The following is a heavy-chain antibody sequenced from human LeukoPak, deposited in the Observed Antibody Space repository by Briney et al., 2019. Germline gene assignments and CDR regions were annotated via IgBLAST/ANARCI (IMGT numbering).Heavy chain of an antibody. CDR2: ISAYNGNT. V-gene: IGHV1-18*04. CDR3: ARDQRGRISYYYYYGMDV. D-gene: IGHD2-15*01. CDR1: GYTFTGYY. Sequence: ASVKVSCKASGYTFTGYYMHWVRQAPGQGLEWMGWISAYNGNTNYAQKLQGRVTMTTDTSTSTAYMELRSLRSDDTAVYYCARDQRGRISYYYYYGMDVWGQGTTVTVSS. J-gene: IGHJ6*02.